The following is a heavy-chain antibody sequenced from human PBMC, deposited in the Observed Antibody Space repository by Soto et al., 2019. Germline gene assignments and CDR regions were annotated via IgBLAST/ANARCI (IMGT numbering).Heavy chain of an antibody. CDR2: INHSGST. CDR3: ARVKHFYNYFDY. J-gene: IGHJ4*02. D-gene: IGHD1-20*01. Sequence: PSATLSLTCAVYGGSFSGYYWSWILQPPGKGLEWIGEINHSGSTNYNPSLKSRVTISVDTSKNQFSLKLSSVTAADTAVYYCARVKHFYNYFDYWGQGTLVPSP. CDR1: GGSFSGYY. V-gene: IGHV4-34*01.